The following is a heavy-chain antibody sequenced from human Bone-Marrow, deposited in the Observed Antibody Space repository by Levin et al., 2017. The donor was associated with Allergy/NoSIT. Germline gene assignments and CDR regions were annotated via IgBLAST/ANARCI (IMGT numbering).Heavy chain of an antibody. Sequence: QPGGSLRLSCAASGFTFSSYWMSWVRQAPGKGLEWVANIKQDGSEKYYVDSVKGRFTISRDNAKNSLYLQMNSLRAEDTAVYYCARDHPDAFGVAWLDYWGQGTLVTVSS. CDR1: GFTFSSYW. J-gene: IGHJ4*02. V-gene: IGHV3-7*01. D-gene: IGHD3-3*01. CDR2: IKQDGSEK. CDR3: ARDHPDAFGVAWLDY.